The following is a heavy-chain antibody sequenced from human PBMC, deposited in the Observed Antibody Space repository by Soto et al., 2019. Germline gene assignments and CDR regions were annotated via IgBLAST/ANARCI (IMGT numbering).Heavy chain of an antibody. CDR2: MSYDGSND. Sequence: QVQLVESGGGVVQPGRSLRLSCAASGFTFSHYAMHWVRQAPGKGLEWVALMSYDGSNDYYADTVKGRFTISRDNSKNTLYLQMNSLRAEDTAVYYCANDESHTFDYWGQGPLVTVSS. CDR1: GFTFSHYA. CDR3: ANDESHTFDY. J-gene: IGHJ4*02. V-gene: IGHV3-30*18.